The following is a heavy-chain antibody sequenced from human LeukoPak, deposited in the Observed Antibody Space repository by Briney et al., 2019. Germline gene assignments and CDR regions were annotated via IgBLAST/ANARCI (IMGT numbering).Heavy chain of an antibody. Sequence: GASVKVSCKASGYTFTSYYMHWVRQAPGQGLEWMGIINPSGGSTSYAQKFQGRVTMTRDTSTSTVYMELSSLRSEDTAVYYCARDRLWFGERYYYMDVWGKGTTVTVSS. J-gene: IGHJ6*03. CDR1: GYTFTSYY. D-gene: IGHD3-10*01. CDR2: INPSGGST. V-gene: IGHV1-46*01. CDR3: ARDRLWFGERYYYMDV.